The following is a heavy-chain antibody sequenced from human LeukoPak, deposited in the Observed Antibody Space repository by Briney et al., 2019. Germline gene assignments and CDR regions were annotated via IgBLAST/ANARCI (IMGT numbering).Heavy chain of an antibody. CDR1: GYSFTTHW. D-gene: IGHD3-22*01. V-gene: IGHV5-51*01. CDR3: ARQGALDDSSGYYYGPLGC. Sequence: GESLKISCKGSGYSFTTHWIGWVRQMPGKGLEWMGIIYPGDSDTRYSPSFQGQVTISADKSISTAYLQWSSLKASDTAMYYCARQGALDDSSGYYYGPLGCWGQGTLVTVSS. J-gene: IGHJ4*02. CDR2: IYPGDSDT.